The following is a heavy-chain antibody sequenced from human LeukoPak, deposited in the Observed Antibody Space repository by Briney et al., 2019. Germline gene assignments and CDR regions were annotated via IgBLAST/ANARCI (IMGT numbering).Heavy chain of an antibody. CDR2: IYYSGST. V-gene: IGHV4-61*01. D-gene: IGHD6-13*01. Sequence: NPSETLSLTCTVSGGSISSSSYYWSWIRQPPGKGLEWIGYIYYSGSTNYNPSLKSRVTISVDTSKNQFSLKLSSVTAADTAVYYCARDIAAGHLDVWGQGTTVTVSS. J-gene: IGHJ6*02. CDR1: GGSISSSSYY. CDR3: ARDIAAGHLDV.